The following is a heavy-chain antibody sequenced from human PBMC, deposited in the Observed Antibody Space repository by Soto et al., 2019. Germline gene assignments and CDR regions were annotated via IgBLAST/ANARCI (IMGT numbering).Heavy chain of an antibody. Sequence: QVQLVQSGAEVKKPGASVKISCKASGYTFTSYYMHWVRQAPGQGLEWMGIINSTGGSTNYPQKLQGRVAMSRDTSTSTVYMELNRLRSEDTAVYYGARPPYPGCLNAVGDPLDYWGQGTLVTVSS. CDR2: INSTGGST. CDR3: ARPPYPGCLNAVGDPLDY. J-gene: IGHJ4*02. D-gene: IGHD2-8*01. CDR1: GYTFTSYY. V-gene: IGHV1-46*01.